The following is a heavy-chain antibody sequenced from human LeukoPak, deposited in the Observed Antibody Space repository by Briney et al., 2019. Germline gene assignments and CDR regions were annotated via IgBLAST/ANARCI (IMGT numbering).Heavy chain of an antibody. Sequence: GGSLRLSCAASGNYWMHWVRQAPGKGLVWVSHINSDGSWTSYADSVKGRFTISKDNAKNTVYLQMNNLRAEDTAVYYCVSFYEAYWGRGTLATVSS. J-gene: IGHJ4*02. CDR2: INSDGSWT. CDR3: VSFYEAY. V-gene: IGHV3-74*01. CDR1: GNYW. D-gene: IGHD2/OR15-2a*01.